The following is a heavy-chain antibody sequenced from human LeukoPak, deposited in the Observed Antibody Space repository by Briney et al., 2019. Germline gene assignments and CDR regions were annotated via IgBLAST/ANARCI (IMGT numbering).Heavy chain of an antibody. V-gene: IGHV1-18*01. CDR3: ASSRYSGSYIDAFDI. J-gene: IGHJ3*02. CDR1: GGTFSSYA. Sequence: GASVKVSCKASGGTFSSYAISWVRQAPGQGLEWMGWINPNSGGTNYAQKLRGRVTMTTDTSTSTAYMELRSLRSDDTAVYYCASSRYSGSYIDAFDIWGQGTMVTVSS. D-gene: IGHD1-26*01. CDR2: INPNSGGT.